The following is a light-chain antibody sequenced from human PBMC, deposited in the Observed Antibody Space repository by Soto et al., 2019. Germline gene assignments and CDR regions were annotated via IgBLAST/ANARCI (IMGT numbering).Light chain of an antibody. CDR2: GAS. CDR1: QNIDIN. CDR3: QQYGSSRT. J-gene: IGKJ1*01. V-gene: IGKV3-20*01. Sequence: EIVMTQSPATLSVSPGERATLSRRASQNIDINLVWYQQKPGQAPRLLVYGASSRATGIPVRFSGSGSGTDFTLTISRLEPEDFAVYYCQQYGSSRTFGQGTKVDIK.